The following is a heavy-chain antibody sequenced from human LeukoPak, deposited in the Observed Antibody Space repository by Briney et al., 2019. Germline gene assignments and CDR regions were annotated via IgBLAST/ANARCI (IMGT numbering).Heavy chain of an antibody. V-gene: IGHV3-7*01. CDR1: GFTFSSYW. J-gene: IGHJ5*02. D-gene: IGHD2/OR15-2a*01. Sequence: PGGSLRLSCAASGFTFSSYWMSWVRQAPGKGLEWVANIKQDGSEKYYVDSVKGRFTISRDNAKNSLYLQMNSLRAEDTAVYYCARDGRNRDVHWFDPWGQGTLVTVSS. CDR2: IKQDGSEK. CDR3: ARDGRNRDVHWFDP.